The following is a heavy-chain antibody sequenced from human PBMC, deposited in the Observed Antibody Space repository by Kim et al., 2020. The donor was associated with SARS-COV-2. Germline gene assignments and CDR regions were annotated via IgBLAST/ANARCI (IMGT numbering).Heavy chain of an antibody. J-gene: IGHJ4*02. V-gene: IGHV3-33*01. CDR2: IWYDGSNK. CDR3: ARPEFDSSSWLLFDY. Sequence: GGSLRLSCAASGFTFSSYGMHWVRQAPGKGLEWVAVIWYDGSNKYYADSVKGRFTISRDNSKNTLYLQMNSLRAEDTAVYYCARPEFDSSSWLLFDYWGQGTLVTVSS. D-gene: IGHD6-13*01. CDR1: GFTFSSYG.